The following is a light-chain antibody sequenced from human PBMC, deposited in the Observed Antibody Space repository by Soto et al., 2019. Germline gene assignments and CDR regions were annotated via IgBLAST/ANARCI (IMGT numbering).Light chain of an antibody. CDR2: GAS. Sequence: EIVLTQSPATLSLSPGERVTLSGMASQSFSSTYLAWYQQKPGQAPRLLIYGASSRAAGIPDRFSGSGSGTDFTLTISRLEPEDFAVYYCHQYGNSPDTFGQGTKVDIK. CDR1: QSFSSTY. CDR3: HQYGNSPDT. V-gene: IGKV3-20*01. J-gene: IGKJ1*01.